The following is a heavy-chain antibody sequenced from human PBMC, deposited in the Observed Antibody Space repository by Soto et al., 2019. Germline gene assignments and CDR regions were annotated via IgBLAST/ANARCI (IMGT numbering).Heavy chain of an antibody. CDR3: ARQGILTGYYTYDY. D-gene: IGHD3-9*01. CDR2: IYYSGST. J-gene: IGHJ4*02. CDR1: GGSISSGDYY. V-gene: IGHV4-30-4*01. Sequence: TLSLTCTVSGGSISSGDYYWSWIRQPPGKGLEWIGYIYYSGSTYYNPSLKSRVTISVDTSKNQFSLKLGSVTAADTAVYYCARQGILTGYYTYDYWGQGTLVTVSS.